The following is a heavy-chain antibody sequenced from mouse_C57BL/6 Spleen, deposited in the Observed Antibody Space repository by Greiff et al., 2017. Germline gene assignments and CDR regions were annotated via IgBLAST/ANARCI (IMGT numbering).Heavy chain of an antibody. J-gene: IGHJ3*01. CDR1: GFTFSDFY. Sequence: EVMLVESGGGLVQSGRSLRLSCATSGFTFSDFYMEWVRQAPGQGLEWIAASRHKANDYTTEYNEFVKGRFIVSRDTSQSILYLQMSALRAEATAIYYCARDRFAYWGQGTLVTVSA. CDR3: ARDRFAY. V-gene: IGHV7-1*01. CDR2: SRHKANDYTT.